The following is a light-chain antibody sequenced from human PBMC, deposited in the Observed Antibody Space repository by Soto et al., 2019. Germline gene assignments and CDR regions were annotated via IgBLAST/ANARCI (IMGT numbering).Light chain of an antibody. Sequence: QLVLTQSPSASASLGASVKLTCTLTSGHSRFGIAWHQQQPDKGPQYLMKGNSDGSHTKGDGIPDRFYGSSSGAEYYLTISSLQSEDEADYYCQAWGTGIRVFGGGTKLTVL. CDR3: QAWGTGIRV. V-gene: IGLV4-69*01. J-gene: IGLJ3*02. CDR1: SGHSRFG. CDR2: GNSDGSH.